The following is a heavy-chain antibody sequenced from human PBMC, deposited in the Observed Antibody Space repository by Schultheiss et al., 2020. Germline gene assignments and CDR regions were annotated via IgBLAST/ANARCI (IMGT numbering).Heavy chain of an antibody. V-gene: IGHV3-21*01. J-gene: IGHJ4*02. D-gene: IGHD3-10*01. CDR3: IRGSSGLSVY. Sequence: GGSLRLSCAASGFTFSSYSMNWVRQAPGKGLEWVSSISSSSSYIYYADSLKGRFTISRDNAKNSLYLQMNSLRAEDTAVYYCIRGSSGLSVYWGQGSLGTVSS. CDR1: GFTFSSYS. CDR2: ISSSSSYI.